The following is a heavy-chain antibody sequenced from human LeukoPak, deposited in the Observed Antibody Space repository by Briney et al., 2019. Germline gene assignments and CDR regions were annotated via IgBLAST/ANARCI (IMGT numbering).Heavy chain of an antibody. CDR2: IKQDGSEK. CDR1: GFTFSSYW. V-gene: IGHV3-7*01. J-gene: IGHJ4*02. D-gene: IGHD3-3*01. CDR3: ARVTFDFTIFGVVIPYFDY. Sequence: GGSLRLSRAASGFTFSSYWMSWVRQAPGKGLEWVANIKQDGSEKYYVDSVKGRFTISRDNAKNSLYLQMNSLRAEDTAVYYCARVTFDFTIFGVVIPYFDYWGQGTLVTVSS.